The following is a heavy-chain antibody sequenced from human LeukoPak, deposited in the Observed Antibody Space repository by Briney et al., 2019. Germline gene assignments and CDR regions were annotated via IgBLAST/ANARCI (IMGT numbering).Heavy chain of an antibody. D-gene: IGHD3-10*01. CDR2: IEDRGNT. CDR1: GGSIGSNW. V-gene: IGHV4-4*02. Sequence: PSETLSLTCAVSGGSIGSNWWSWVRQPPGKGLEWIGEIEDRGNTNYNPSLKSRVTISVDKSKNQFSLKLSSLTAADTAVHYCAGAGTYYLDNWGQGTLVTVSP. J-gene: IGHJ4*02. CDR3: AGAGTYYLDN.